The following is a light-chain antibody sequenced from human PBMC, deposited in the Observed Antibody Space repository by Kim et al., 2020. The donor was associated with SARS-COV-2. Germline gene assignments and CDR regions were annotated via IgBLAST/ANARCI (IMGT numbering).Light chain of an antibody. CDR1: QGITTW. V-gene: IGKV1D-16*01. J-gene: IGKJ4*01. CDR2: AAS. Sequence: DIQMTQSPSSLPASVGDRVTITCRASQGITTWLAWYQQKPEKAPKSLIHAASSLQSGVPSRFSGSVSGTDFTLTISSLQPEDFATYYCQQYYSYPFTFGGGTKVDIK. CDR3: QQYYSYPFT.